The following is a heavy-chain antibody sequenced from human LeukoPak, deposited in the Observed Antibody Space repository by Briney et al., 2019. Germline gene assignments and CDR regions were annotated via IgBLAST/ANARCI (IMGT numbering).Heavy chain of an antibody. D-gene: IGHD2/OR15-2a*01. J-gene: IGHJ4*02. Sequence: GSLRLSCVASGFSISNYWMGWARQAPGKGLEWVSSISGSDGSTYYADSVKGRFTISRDNSKNTLYLQMNSLRAEDTAVYYCARAGNTRFDYWGQGTLVTVSS. CDR2: ISGSDGST. CDR1: GFSISNYW. CDR3: ARAGNTRFDY. V-gene: IGHV3-23*01.